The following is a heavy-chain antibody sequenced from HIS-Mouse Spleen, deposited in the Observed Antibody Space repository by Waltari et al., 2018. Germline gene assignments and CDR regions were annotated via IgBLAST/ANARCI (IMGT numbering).Heavy chain of an antibody. D-gene: IGHD6-6*01. J-gene: IGHJ4*02. CDR1: GFTCSSYG. CDR3: AKGEGSSSVDY. Sequence: QVQLAESGGGVVQPGRSLRLSCAASGFTCSSYGMHWVRQAPGKGLEWVAVISYDGSNKYYADSVKGRFTISRDNSKNTLYLQMNSLRAEDTAVYYCAKGEGSSSVDYWGQGTLVTVSS. CDR2: ISYDGSNK. V-gene: IGHV3-30*18.